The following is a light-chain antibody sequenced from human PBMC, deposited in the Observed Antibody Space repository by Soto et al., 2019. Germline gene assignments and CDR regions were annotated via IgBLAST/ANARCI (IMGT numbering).Light chain of an antibody. CDR1: SSDVGAHNY. CDR3: SSYTSSSTYV. V-gene: IGLV2-14*01. Sequence: QSASVSGSPGQSITISCTGTSSDVGAHNYVSWYQQHPGKAPKLMIYEVSNRPSGVSNRFSGSKSGNTASLTISGLQAEDEGDYYCSSYTSSSTYVFGSGTKLTVL. J-gene: IGLJ1*01. CDR2: EVS.